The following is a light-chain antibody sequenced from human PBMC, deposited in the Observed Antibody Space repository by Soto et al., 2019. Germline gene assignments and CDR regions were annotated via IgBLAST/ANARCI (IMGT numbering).Light chain of an antibody. Sequence: QSVLTQPPSASGTPGQRVTISCSGSSSNIGTNTVNWYQQFPRTAPKLLIYSNNQRPSGVPDRFSGSTSGTSASLAISGLQSEDEADYYCETWDDSLTGVVFGGGTKVTVL. CDR1: SSNIGTNT. CDR2: SNN. J-gene: IGLJ2*01. V-gene: IGLV1-44*01. CDR3: ETWDDSLTGVV.